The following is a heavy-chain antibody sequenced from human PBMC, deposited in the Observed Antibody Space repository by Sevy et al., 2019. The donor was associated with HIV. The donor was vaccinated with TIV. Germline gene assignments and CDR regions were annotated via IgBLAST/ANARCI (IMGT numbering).Heavy chain of an antibody. CDR2: IHYKGSDK. J-gene: IGHJ6*02. CDR1: GFTFSSFG. CDR3: AKDYSTGWYGYYYGMDV. V-gene: IGHV3-30*02. D-gene: IGHD6-19*01. Sequence: GGSLRLSCAASGFTFSSFGMHWVRQAPGKGLEWVAFIHYKGSDKYYAHAVKGRYTISRDNSKNTVYLQMSSLRAEDTAVYYCAKDYSTGWYGYYYGMDVRGQGTTVTVSS.